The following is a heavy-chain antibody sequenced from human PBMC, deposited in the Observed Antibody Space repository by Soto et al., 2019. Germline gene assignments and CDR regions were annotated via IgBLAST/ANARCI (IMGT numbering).Heavy chain of an antibody. CDR3: ARGPDPTYSDY. Sequence: ASVKVSCKTSGYTFTSFGVNWVLQAPGQGLEWMGWINVYNGNTNYAQQIKGRVIMTTDTSTSTAYMELKSLRSDDTAIYYCARGPDPTYSDYWGQGTLVTVSS. CDR2: INVYNGNT. V-gene: IGHV1-18*01. J-gene: IGHJ4*02. CDR1: GYTFTSFG.